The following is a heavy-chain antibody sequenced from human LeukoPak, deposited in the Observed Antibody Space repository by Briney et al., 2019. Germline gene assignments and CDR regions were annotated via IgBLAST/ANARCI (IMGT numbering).Heavy chain of an antibody. Sequence: PGGSLRLSCAASTFTFSTYNMNWVRQAPGKGLEWVSSITSSSTYTFYADSVRGRFTISGDNAKNSLYLQMNSLTAEDTAVYYCARDPYSGNYGDTYYYYMDVWGKGTTVTVSS. V-gene: IGHV3-21*01. CDR2: ITSSSTYT. D-gene: IGHD1-26*01. CDR1: TFTFSTYN. CDR3: ARDPYSGNYGDTYYYYMDV. J-gene: IGHJ6*03.